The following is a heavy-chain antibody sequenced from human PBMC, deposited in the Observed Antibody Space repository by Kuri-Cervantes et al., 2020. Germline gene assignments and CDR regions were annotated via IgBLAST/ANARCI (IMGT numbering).Heavy chain of an antibody. D-gene: IGHD3-10*01. CDR3: ARDREVYYGSGSSPYWYYGVDV. J-gene: IGHJ6*02. CDR2: ISYDGSNK. V-gene: IGHV3-30-3*01. Sequence: GGSLRLSCAASGFTFSSYAMHWVRQAPGKGLEWVAVISYDGSNKYYADSVKGRFTISRDNSKNTLYLQMNSLRAEDTAVYYCARDREVYYGSGSSPYWYYGVDVWGQGTTVTVSS. CDR1: GFTFSSYA.